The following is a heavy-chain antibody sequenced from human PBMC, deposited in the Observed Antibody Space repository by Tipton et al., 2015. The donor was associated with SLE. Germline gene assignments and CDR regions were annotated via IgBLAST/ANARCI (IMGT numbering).Heavy chain of an antibody. J-gene: IGHJ4*02. V-gene: IGHV4-39*07. CDR3: ARDPYDSWSDYQATFDY. CDR2: IYRSGTA. Sequence: TLSLTCTVSLDSISSTNHYWGWIRQSPGKGLEWIGSIYRSGTAYYNPSLKSRVTMSVDTSKNQFSLKLTSVTAADTAVYYCARDPYDSWSDYQATFDYWGQGTLVTVSP. D-gene: IGHD3-3*01. CDR1: LDSISSTNHY.